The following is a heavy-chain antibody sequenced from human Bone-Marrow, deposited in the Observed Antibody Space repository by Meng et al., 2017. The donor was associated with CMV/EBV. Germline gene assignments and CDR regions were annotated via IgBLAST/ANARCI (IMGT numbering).Heavy chain of an antibody. CDR1: GSTFTNYW. Sequence: SCKSSGSTFTNYWIGWVRQMPGRGLEWMGHIYPGDSDTRYSPSFKGQVTISADKSISTAYLQWNTLTASDTAIYYCARRGANRYFDYWGRGTLVTVSS. CDR3: ARRGANRYFDY. D-gene: IGHD1-26*01. J-gene: IGHJ4*02. CDR2: IYPGDSDT. V-gene: IGHV5-51*01.